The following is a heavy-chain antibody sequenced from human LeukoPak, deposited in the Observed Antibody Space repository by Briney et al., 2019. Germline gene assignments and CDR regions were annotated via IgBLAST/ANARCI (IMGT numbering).Heavy chain of an antibody. V-gene: IGHV3-33*01. CDR1: GFIFSNYD. CDR2: IWYDGSQK. D-gene: IGHD3-22*01. J-gene: IGHJ3*01. Sequence: GGSLRLSCTASGFIFSNYDMQWVRQAPGKGLQWVAGIWYDGSQKYLTDSERGRFTISRDNSKNTVHLQLNNLRAEDTAVYFCASLYDSAGYDIFDLWGQGTMVIVSS. CDR3: ASLYDSAGYDIFDL.